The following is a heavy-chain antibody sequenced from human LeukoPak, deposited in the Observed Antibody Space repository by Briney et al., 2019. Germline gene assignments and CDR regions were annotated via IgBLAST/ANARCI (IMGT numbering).Heavy chain of an antibody. V-gene: IGHV4-59*01. CDR1: GGSISRYY. CDR2: IYYSGST. D-gene: IGHD6-19*01. Sequence: SETLSLTCTVSGGSISRYYWSWVRQPPGKGMEGVGYIYYSGSTNYNPSLKSRVTISVDTSKNQFSLKLSSVTAADTAVYYCARGYSSGWYGGLLYWGQGTLVTVSS. J-gene: IGHJ4*02. CDR3: ARGYSSGWYGGLLY.